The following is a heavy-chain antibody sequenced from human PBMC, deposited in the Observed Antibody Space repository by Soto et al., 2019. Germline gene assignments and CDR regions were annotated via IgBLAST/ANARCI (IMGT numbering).Heavy chain of an antibody. CDR2: IKSKTDGGTT. Sequence: PGGSLRLSCAASGFSFSTYAMNWVRQAPGKGLEWVGRIKSKTDGGTTDYAAPVKGRFTISRDDSKNTLYLQMNSLKTEDTAVYYCTTDLYDFWSGHLFDYWGQGTLVTVSS. CDR1: GFSFSTYA. J-gene: IGHJ4*02. CDR3: TTDLYDFWSGHLFDY. D-gene: IGHD3-3*01. V-gene: IGHV3-15*07.